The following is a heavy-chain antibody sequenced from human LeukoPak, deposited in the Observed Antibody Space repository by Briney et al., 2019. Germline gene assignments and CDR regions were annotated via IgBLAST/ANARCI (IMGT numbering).Heavy chain of an antibody. Sequence: GGSLRLSCAASGFTFSSYAMHWVRQAPGKGLEWVAVISYDGSNKYYADSVKGRFTISRDNSKNTLYLQMNSLRAEDTAVYYCARDTLTVTTYYFDYWGQGTLVTVPS. D-gene: IGHD4-11*01. V-gene: IGHV3-30-3*01. CDR1: GFTFSSYA. CDR3: ARDTLTVTTYYFDY. J-gene: IGHJ4*02. CDR2: ISYDGSNK.